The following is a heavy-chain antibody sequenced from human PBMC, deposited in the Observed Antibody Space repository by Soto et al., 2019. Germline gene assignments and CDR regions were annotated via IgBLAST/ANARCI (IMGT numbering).Heavy chain of an antibody. V-gene: IGHV4-59*01. CDR2: IYYSGST. J-gene: IGHJ4*02. D-gene: IGHD6-13*01. CDR3: ARAAGTAPIDY. CDR1: GGSISSYY. Sequence: SETLSLTCTVSGGSISSYYWSWIRQPPGKGLEWIGYIYYSGSTNYNPSLKSRVTISVDTSKNQFSLKLSSATAADTDLYYCARAAGTAPIDYWGQGTLVTVSS.